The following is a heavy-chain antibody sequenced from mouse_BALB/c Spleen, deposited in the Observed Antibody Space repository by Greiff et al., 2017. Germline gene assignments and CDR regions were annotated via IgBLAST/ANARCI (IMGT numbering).Heavy chain of an antibody. CDR2: INSNGGST. D-gene: IGHD1-1*02. V-gene: IGHV5-6-3*01. CDR3: ARAGGYYGYFDV. CDR1: GFTFSSYG. Sequence: EVKLVESGGGLVQPGGSLKLSCAASGFTFSSYGMSWVRQTPDKRLELVATINSNGGSTYYPDSVKGRFTISRDNAKNTLYLQMSSLKSEDTAMYYCARAGGYYGYFDVWGAGTTVTVSA. J-gene: IGHJ1*01.